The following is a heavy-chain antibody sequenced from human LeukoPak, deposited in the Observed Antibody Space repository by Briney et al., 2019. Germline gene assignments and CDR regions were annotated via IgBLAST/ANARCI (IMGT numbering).Heavy chain of an antibody. Sequence: SETLSLICGVCGGLYWGLLWLGMRAPPGEAVEWIGYIYYSGSTNYNPSLKSRVTISVDTSKNQFSLKLNSVTAADTAVYYCARLLYSGSYGYWGQGTLVTVSS. CDR3: ARLLYSGSYGY. CDR1: GGLYWGLL. CDR2: IYYSGST. V-gene: IGHV4-59*08. D-gene: IGHD1-26*01. J-gene: IGHJ4*02.